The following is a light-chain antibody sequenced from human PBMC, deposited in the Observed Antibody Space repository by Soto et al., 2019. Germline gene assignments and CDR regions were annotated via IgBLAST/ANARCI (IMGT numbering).Light chain of an antibody. J-gene: IGKJ1*01. CDR3: QQYYSSPRT. Sequence: DIVMTQSPDSLAVSLGERATINCKSSQSVLYSSNNENYLAWYQQKPGQPPKLLIYWASTQESGVPDRCSGGGSGTDFTLTISSLQAEDVAVYYCQQYYSSPRTFGQGTKVEIK. CDR2: WAS. V-gene: IGKV4-1*01. CDR1: QSVLYSSNNENY.